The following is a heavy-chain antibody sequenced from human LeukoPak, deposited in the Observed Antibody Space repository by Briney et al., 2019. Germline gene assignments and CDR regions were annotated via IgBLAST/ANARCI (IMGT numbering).Heavy chain of an antibody. J-gene: IGHJ6*02. CDR2: IYYSGST. V-gene: IGHV4-39*01. D-gene: IGHD3-9*01. CDR3: ASSVGGTVRYFDWGNYYYYYGMDV. Sequence: SETLSLTCTVSGGSISSSSYYWGWIRQPPGKGLDWIGSIYYSGSTYYNPSLKSRVTISVDTSKNQFSLKLRSVTAADTAVYYCASSVGGTVRYFDWGNYYYYYGMDVWGQGTTVTVSS. CDR1: GGSISSSSYY.